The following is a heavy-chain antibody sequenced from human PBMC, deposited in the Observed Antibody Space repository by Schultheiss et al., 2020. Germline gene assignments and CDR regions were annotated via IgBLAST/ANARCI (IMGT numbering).Heavy chain of an antibody. J-gene: IGHJ6*02. Sequence: SETLSLTCTVSGDSISSGSYYWSWIRQPPGKGLEWIGEIYHSGSTNYNPSLKSRVTISVDKSKNQFSLKLSSVTAADTAVYYCARGPPGTTNYYYYGMDVWGQGTTVTVSS. D-gene: IGHD1-7*01. CDR2: IYHSGST. CDR3: ARGPPGTTNYYYYGMDV. CDR1: GDSISSGSYY. V-gene: IGHV4-61*01.